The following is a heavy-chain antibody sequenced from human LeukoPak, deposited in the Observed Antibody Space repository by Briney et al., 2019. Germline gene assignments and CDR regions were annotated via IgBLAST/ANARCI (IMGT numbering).Heavy chain of an antibody. J-gene: IGHJ6*02. CDR2: IGPSGET. V-gene: IGHV3-13*01. CDR1: GFTFSSYD. Sequence: GGSLRLSCAASGFTFSSYDMYWVRQATGKGLEWVSGIGPSGETYNPGSVKGRFTISRDNSKNTLYLQMNSLRAEDTAVYYCARELYDFWSGYYNYYYYYGMDVWGQGTTVTVSS. D-gene: IGHD3-3*01. CDR3: ARELYDFWSGYYNYYYYYGMDV.